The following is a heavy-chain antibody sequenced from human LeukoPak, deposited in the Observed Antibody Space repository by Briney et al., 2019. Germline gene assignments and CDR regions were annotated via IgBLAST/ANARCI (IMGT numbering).Heavy chain of an antibody. J-gene: IGHJ4*02. CDR3: AKCIVGATAPFDY. V-gene: IGHV3-23*01. D-gene: IGHD1-26*01. CDR1: GFTFSSYA. CDR2: ISGGGST. Sequence: PGGSLRLTCAASGFTFSSYAMSWVRQAPGKGLEWASGISGGGSTYYADSVKGRFTISRDNSKNTLYLQMNSLRAEDTAVYYCAKCIVGATAPFDYWGQGTLVTVSS.